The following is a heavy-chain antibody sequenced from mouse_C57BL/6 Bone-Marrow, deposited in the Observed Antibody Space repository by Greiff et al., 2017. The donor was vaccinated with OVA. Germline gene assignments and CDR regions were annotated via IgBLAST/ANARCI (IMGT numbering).Heavy chain of an antibody. CDR3: AKTEYYYGSSYDV. V-gene: IGHV2-5*01. J-gene: IGHJ1*03. Sequence: QVQLQQSGPGLVQPSQSLSITCTVSGFSLTSYGVHWVRQSPGKGLEWLGVIWRGGSTDYNAAFMSRLSITKDNSKSQVFFKMNSLQADDTAIYYCAKTEYYYGSSYDVWGTGTTVTVSS. CDR2: IWRGGST. D-gene: IGHD1-1*01. CDR1: GFSLTSYG.